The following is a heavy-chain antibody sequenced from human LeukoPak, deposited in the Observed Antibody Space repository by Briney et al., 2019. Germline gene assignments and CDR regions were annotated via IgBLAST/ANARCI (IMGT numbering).Heavy chain of an antibody. V-gene: IGHV1-18*01. CDR2: ISAYNGNT. D-gene: IGHD3-10*01. J-gene: IGHJ5*02. CDR3: ARDSNSRLTMVRGVLGWFDP. CDR1: GYTFTSYG. Sequence: ASVKVSCKASGYTFTSYGITWARQAPGQGLEWMGWISAYNGNTNYAQKLQGRVTMTTDTSTSTAYMELRSLRSDDTAVYYCARDSNSRLTMVRGVLGWFDPWGPGILVSVSS.